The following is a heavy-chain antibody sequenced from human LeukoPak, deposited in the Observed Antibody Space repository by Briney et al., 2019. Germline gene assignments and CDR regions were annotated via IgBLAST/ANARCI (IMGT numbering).Heavy chain of an antibody. Sequence: PSETLSLTCTVSGGSINGYYWSWLRQPPGKGLVWIGYIYYSGSTYYNPSLKSRVTISVDTSKNQFSLKLSSVTAADTAVYEQSRVRYSGSYYFDYLCGGTLVTASS. CDR1: GGSINGYY. V-gene: IGHV4-59*06. D-gene: IGHD1-26*01. CDR3: SRVRYSGSYYFDY. J-gene: IGHJ4*01. CDR2: IYYSGST.